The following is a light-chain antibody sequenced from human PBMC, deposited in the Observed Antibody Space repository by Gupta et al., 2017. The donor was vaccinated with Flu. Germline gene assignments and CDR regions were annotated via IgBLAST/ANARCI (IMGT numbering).Light chain of an antibody. V-gene: IGLV2-14*03. J-gene: IGLJ2*01. Sequence: QSALPQPASVSGSPGQSINLSCTGTSSDIGTYNYVSWYQQYPGRAPKLMIYDVRNRPSGISDRFSGSKSGNTASLTISGLQAEDEADYYCSSYSATGALALFGGGTKVTVL. CDR3: SSYSATGALAL. CDR1: SSDIGTYNY. CDR2: DVR.